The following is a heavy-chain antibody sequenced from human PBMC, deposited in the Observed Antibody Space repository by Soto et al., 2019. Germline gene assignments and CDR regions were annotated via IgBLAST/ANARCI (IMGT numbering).Heavy chain of an antibody. CDR2: IYYSGST. D-gene: IGHD6-13*01. J-gene: IGHJ3*02. Sequence: QLQLQESGPGLVKPSETLSLTCTVSGGSISSSSYYWGWIRQPPGKGLEWIGSIYYSGSTYYNPSLKSRVTISVDTSKNQFSLKLSSVTAEDTAVYYCARLISSWHDAFDIWGQGTMVTVSS. CDR1: GGSISSSSYY. V-gene: IGHV4-39*01. CDR3: ARLISSWHDAFDI.